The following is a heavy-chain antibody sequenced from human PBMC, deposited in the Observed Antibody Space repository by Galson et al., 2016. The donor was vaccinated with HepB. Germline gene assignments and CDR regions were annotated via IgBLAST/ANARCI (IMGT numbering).Heavy chain of an antibody. CDR1: NYTFTSYG. Sequence: SVKVSCKASNYTFTSYGVTWVRQAPGQGLEWVGWISAHHGNTNHAPKVQGRVTLTTDTSTTTAYIELRSLRPDDTAIYYCVGGDPLTGYYAYWGQGTLVIVSS. CDR3: VGGDPLTGYYAY. CDR2: ISAHHGNT. J-gene: IGHJ4*01. D-gene: IGHD3-9*01. V-gene: IGHV1-18*01.